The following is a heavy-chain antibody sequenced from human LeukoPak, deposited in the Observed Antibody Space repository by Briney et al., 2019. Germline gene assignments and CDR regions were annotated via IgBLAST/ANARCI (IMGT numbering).Heavy chain of an antibody. V-gene: IGHV4-59*08. Sequence: PSETLSLICTVSGGSMSPYHWGWIRQPPGKGLEWTGYIYYSGSTNYNPSLNSRVTISVDTSKNQFSLRLSSVTAADTAIYYCARAVSGRFGYWGQGTLVTVSS. CDR3: ARAVSGRFGY. D-gene: IGHD6-19*01. CDR2: IYYSGST. J-gene: IGHJ4*02. CDR1: GGSMSPYH.